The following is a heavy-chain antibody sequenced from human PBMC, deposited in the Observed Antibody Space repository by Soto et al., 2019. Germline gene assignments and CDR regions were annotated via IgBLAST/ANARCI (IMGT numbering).Heavy chain of an antibody. Sequence: GGSLRLSCAAAGFTFSSYAMTWVRQAPGKGLEWVSTISNSGGSTYYEDSVKGRFTISRDNSKNTLYLQMNSLRAEDTAVYYCAKCGGTWPFDYWGQGTLVTVSS. CDR2: ISNSGGST. V-gene: IGHV3-23*01. CDR1: GFTFSSYA. D-gene: IGHD2-21*01. CDR3: AKCGGTWPFDY. J-gene: IGHJ4*02.